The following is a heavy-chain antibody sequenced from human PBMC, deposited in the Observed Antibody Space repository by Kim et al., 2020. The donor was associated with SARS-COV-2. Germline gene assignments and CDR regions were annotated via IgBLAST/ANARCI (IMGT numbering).Heavy chain of an antibody. D-gene: IGHD5-12*01. J-gene: IGHJ4*02. V-gene: IGHV1-2*02. Sequence: GTNYAKKFQGRVTMASDTSISTGYMELSSLRSDDTAMYYCARGVVGTISGYWGQGALVTVSS. CDR3: ARGVVGTISGY. CDR2: GT.